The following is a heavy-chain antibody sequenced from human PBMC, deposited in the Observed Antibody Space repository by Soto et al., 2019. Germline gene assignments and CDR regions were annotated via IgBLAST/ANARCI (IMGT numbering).Heavy chain of an antibody. CDR1: CYTFTSYG. J-gene: IGHJ2*01. Sequence: GASVTFSCKASCYTFTSYGISWVRQAPGQGLEWMGWISAYNGNTNYAQKLQGRVTMTTDTSTSTAYMELRSLRSDDTAVYYCARANSGWYRSYFDLWGRGTLVTVSS. D-gene: IGHD6-19*01. V-gene: IGHV1-18*04. CDR2: ISAYNGNT. CDR3: ARANSGWYRSYFDL.